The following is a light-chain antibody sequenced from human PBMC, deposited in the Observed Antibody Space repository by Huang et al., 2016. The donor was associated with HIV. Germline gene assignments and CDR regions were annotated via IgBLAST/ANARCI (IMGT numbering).Light chain of an antibody. CDR1: QSVSSY. Sequence: EIVLTQSPATLSLSPGERATLSCRASQSVSSYLAWYQQKPGQAPRLLIYDASNRATGIPARFSGSGSGTDFTLTIGSLEPEDFAVYYCQQRINLGTFGGGTKVEIK. CDR3: QQRINLGT. J-gene: IGKJ4*01. CDR2: DAS. V-gene: IGKV3-11*01.